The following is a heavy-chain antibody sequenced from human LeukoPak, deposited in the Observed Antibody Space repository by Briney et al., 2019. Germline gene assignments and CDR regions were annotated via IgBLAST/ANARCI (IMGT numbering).Heavy chain of an antibody. V-gene: IGHV3-21*01. D-gene: IGHD6-6*01. CDR2: ISSSSSYI. CDR1: GFTFSSYA. Sequence: GGSLRLSCAASGFTFSSYAMSWVRQAPGEGLEWVSSISSSSSYIYYADSVKGRLTISRDNAKNSLYLQMNSLRAEDTAVYYCARSLGTARQMSNYWGQGTLVTVSS. CDR3: ARSLGTARQMSNY. J-gene: IGHJ4*02.